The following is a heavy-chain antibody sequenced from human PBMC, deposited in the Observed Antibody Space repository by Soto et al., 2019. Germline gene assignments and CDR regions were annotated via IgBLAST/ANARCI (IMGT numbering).Heavy chain of an antibody. CDR2: IWADGSRQ. Sequence: QVQLVESGGGVIQPGKSLRLSCSASGFAFSTYGMHWVRQAPGKGLEWVAVIWADGSRQFYGDSVKGRFTISRDNSKNTLYLQMNSLRGDDTAVYYGVGGTGYWGLSDYWGQGTLVTVSS. D-gene: IGHD3-9*01. CDR3: VGGTGYWGLSDY. CDR1: GFAFSTYG. V-gene: IGHV3-33*08. J-gene: IGHJ4*02.